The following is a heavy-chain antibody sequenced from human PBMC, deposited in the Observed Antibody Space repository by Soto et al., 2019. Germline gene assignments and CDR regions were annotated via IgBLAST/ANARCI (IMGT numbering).Heavy chain of an antibody. CDR3: ARAVGGTDYAMDV. J-gene: IGHJ6*02. CDR2: INPNGGGT. CDR1: GYTFNGYY. V-gene: IGHV1-2*02. Sequence: ASVKVSCKASGYTFNGYYIHWVRQAPGQGLDWMGYINPNGGGTKYAQKFQGRVTMTSDTSISTAYMELSSLRSDDTAVYFCARAVGGTDYAMDVWGQGTTVTVSS. D-gene: IGHD6-19*01.